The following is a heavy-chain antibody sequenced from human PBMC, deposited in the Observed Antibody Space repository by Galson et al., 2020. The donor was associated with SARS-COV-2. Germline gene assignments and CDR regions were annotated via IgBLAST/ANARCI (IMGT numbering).Heavy chain of an antibody. CDR1: NFTFALYT. CDR2: ISRGSDYF. V-gene: IGHV3-21*01. CDR3: ASTGYTSGYADF. J-gene: IGHJ4*01. D-gene: IGHD5-18*01. Sequence: TGGSLRLSCAASNFTFALYTMNWVRQAPGKGLEWVASISRGSDYFYYADSVKGRFTISRDNAMNSLFLQMNSLRAEDTAVYYCASTGYTSGYADFWGHGTLVAGSS.